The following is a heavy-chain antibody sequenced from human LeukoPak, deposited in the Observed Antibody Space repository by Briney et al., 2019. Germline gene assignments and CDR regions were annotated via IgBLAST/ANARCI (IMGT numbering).Heavy chain of an antibody. J-gene: IGHJ4*02. CDR3: ARGQNDANYYDSSGPPIY. V-gene: IGHV1-69*13. D-gene: IGHD3-22*01. CDR1: GGTFSSYA. Sequence: SVKVSCTASGGTFSSYAISWVRQAPGQGLEWMGGIIPIFGTANYAQKFQGRVTITADESTSTAYMELSSLRSEDTAVYYCARGQNDANYYDSSGPPIYWGQGTLVTVSS. CDR2: IIPIFGTA.